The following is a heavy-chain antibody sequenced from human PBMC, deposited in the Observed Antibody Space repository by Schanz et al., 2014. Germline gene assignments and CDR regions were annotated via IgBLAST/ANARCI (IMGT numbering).Heavy chain of an antibody. CDR2: MNPKTGNT. V-gene: IGHV1-8*02. Sequence: QIQLVQSGPEVKKPGATVKVSCKASGYIFINSGISWVRQATGQGLEWMGWMNPKTGNTDHAQKFQGRVSMTWDTSTSTAYLDLSRLRSEDTGVYYCARALKGKVAIFGVIAAQNYYYMDVWGKGTTXTVSS. D-gene: IGHD3-3*01. CDR1: GYIFINSG. CDR3: ARALKGKVAIFGVIAAQNYYYMDV. J-gene: IGHJ6*03.